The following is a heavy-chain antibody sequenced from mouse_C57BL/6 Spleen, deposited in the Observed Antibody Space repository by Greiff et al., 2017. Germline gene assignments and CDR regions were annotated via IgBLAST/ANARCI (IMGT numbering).Heavy chain of an antibody. V-gene: IGHV5-4*01. CDR1: GFTFSSYA. CDR3: AKDHGSGCFAY. J-gene: IGHJ3*01. D-gene: IGHD1-1*01. CDR2: ISDGGSYT. Sequence: EVQRVESGGGLVKPGGSLKLSCAASGFTFSSYAMSWVRQTPEKRLEWVATISDGGSYTYYPDNVKGRFTISRDNATNNLYLQLSHLQSEDTAMYYCAKDHGSGCFAYWGQGTLVTVSA.